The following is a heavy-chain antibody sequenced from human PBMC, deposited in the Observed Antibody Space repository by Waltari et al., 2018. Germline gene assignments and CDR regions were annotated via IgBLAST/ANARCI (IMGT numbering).Heavy chain of an antibody. D-gene: IGHD6-19*01. J-gene: IGHJ4*02. V-gene: IGHV3-21*01. CDR1: GFPLGSYA. CDR3: TRDLYGSGGDYFDP. Sequence: DVQWVESGGGRVKPGGSLRLSCAAAGFPLGSYALNRVRQARGRGLEWVASIRGSSRSYIFYTDSVKGRFTISRDNAKNSLLLQMNSLRAEDTAVYYCTRDLYGSGGDYFDPWGQGTLVTVSS. CDR2: IRGSSRSYI.